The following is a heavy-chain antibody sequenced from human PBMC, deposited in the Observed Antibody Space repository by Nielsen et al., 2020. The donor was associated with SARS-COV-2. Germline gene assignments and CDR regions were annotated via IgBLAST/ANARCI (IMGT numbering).Heavy chain of an antibody. CDR1: GFTFDDYG. J-gene: IGHJ6*02. CDR2: INWNGGST. D-gene: IGHD3-9*01. V-gene: IGHV3-20*01. Sequence: GESLKISCAASGFTFDDYGMSWVHQAPGKGLEWVSGINWNGGSTGYADSVKGRFTISRDNAKNSLYLQMNSLRAEDTALYHCARNYDILTGIYYGMDVWGQGTTVTVSS. CDR3: ARNYDILTGIYYGMDV.